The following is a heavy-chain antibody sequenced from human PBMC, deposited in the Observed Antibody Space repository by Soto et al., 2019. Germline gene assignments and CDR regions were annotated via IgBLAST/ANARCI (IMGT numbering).Heavy chain of an antibody. CDR1: GGSFSGYY. D-gene: IGHD3-22*01. CDR2: INHSGST. V-gene: IGHV4-34*01. Sequence: PSETLSLTCAVYGGSFSGYYWSWIRQPPGKGLEWIGEINHSGSTNYNPSLKSRVTISVDTSKNQFSLKLSSVTAADKAVYYCARDSSRFDYWGHVTLVTVSS. J-gene: IGHJ5*01. CDR3: ARDSSRFDY.